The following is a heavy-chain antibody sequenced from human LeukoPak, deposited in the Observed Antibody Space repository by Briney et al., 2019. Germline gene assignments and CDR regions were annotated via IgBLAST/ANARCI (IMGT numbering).Heavy chain of an antibody. CDR2: ISSSSSTI. CDR3: ARSVGGFYFDY. D-gene: IGHD3-16*01. V-gene: IGHV3-48*01. CDR1: GFTFRSYS. J-gene: IGHJ4*02. Sequence: GGALRLFCAASGFTFRSYSMNWVRPAPGKGLEWVSYISSSSSTIYYADSVKGRFTISRDNAKNSLYLQMNSLRAEDTAVYYCARSVGGFYFDYWGQGTLVTVSS.